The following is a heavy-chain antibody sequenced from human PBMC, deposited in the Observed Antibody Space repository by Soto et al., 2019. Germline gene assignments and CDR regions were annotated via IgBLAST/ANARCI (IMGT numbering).Heavy chain of an antibody. CDR2: TYYSGNT. D-gene: IGHD3-16*01. CDR3: ARHPGSTGLGAFYYYYYGMDV. Sequence: PSETLSLTCTVSGGSISSNYWTWIRQPPGKGLEWIGYTYYSGNTYYNPSLKSRVTISVDTSKNQFSLKLSSVTAADTAVYYCARHPGSTGLGAFYYYYYGMDVWGQGTTVTVSS. J-gene: IGHJ6*02. V-gene: IGHV4-59*08. CDR1: GGSISSNY.